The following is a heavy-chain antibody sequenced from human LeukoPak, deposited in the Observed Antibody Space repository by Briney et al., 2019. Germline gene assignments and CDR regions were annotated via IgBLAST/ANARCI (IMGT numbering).Heavy chain of an antibody. D-gene: IGHD3-22*01. V-gene: IGHV3-21*01. J-gene: IGHJ4*02. CDR1: GFTFSSYS. CDR3: ARGFSGYYRWYFDY. Sequence: KTGGSLRLSCAASGFTFSSYSMTWVRQAPGKGLEWVSSISSSGSYIYYADSVKGRFTISRDNAKNSLSLQMNSLRAEDTAVYYCARGFSGYYRWYFDYWGQGTLVTVSS. CDR2: ISSSGSYI.